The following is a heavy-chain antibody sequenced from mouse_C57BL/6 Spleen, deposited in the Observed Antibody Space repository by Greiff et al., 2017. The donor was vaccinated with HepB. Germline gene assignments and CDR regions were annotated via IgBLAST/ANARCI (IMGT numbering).Heavy chain of an antibody. CDR1: GYTFTEYT. CDR3: AIQARFITTVMDYAMTY. Sequence: QVQLKESGAELVKPGASVKLSCKASGYTFTEYTIHWVKQRSGQGLEWIGWFYPGSGSIKYNEKFKDKATLTADKSSSTVYMELSRLTSEDSAVYICAIQARFITTVMDYAMTYGGQGTSVTVSS. J-gene: IGHJ4*01. CDR2: FYPGSGSI. D-gene: IGHD1-1*01. V-gene: IGHV1-62-2*01.